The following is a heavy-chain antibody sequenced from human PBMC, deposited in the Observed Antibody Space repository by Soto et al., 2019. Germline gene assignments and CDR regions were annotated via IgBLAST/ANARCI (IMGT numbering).Heavy chain of an antibody. CDR2: ISNNGGGT. D-gene: IGHD4-17*01. J-gene: IGHJ4*02. Sequence: EVQLLESGGGFVQTGGSLRLSCTAAGFTFSSFAMNWVRQAPGKGLEWVSGISNNGGGTYYADSVKGRFTVSRDNSKSTLYLHLNSLTAEDTATYYCAKGPYQGDYAYFDYWGQGTLVTVSS. CDR3: AKGPYQGDYAYFDY. V-gene: IGHV3-23*05. CDR1: GFTFSSFA.